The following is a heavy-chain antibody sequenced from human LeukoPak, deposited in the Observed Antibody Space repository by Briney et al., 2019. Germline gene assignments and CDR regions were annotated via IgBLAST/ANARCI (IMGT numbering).Heavy chain of an antibody. CDR2: IYYSGST. V-gene: IGHV4-31*03. J-gene: IGHJ4*02. Sequence: SETLSLTCTVSGGSISSGAYYWNWIRQHPGKGLGWIGYIYYSGSTYYNPSLKSRVTISVDTSKNQFSLKLSSVTAADTAVYYCARGRGGPRGYSSGWLGYWGQGTLVTVSS. D-gene: IGHD6-19*01. CDR3: ARGRGGPRGYSSGWLGY. CDR1: GGSISSGAYY.